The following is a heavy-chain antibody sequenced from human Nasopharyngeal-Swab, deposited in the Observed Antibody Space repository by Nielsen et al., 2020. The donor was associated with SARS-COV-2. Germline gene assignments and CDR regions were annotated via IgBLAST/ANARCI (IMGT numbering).Heavy chain of an antibody. D-gene: IGHD6-6*01. Sequence: GESLKISCVASGFTFSESWMSWVRQIPGKGLEWVATMNKDASDISYVDSVKGRFTISRDNAKNSLYLQMNSLRAEDTAVYSCVRRMAARGQKFWDYWGLGTLVTVSS. J-gene: IGHJ4*02. CDR3: VRRMAARGQKFWDY. V-gene: IGHV3-7*01. CDR1: GFTFSESW. CDR2: MNKDASDI.